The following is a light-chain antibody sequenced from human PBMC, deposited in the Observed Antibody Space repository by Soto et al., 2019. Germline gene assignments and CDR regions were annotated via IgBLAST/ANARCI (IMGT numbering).Light chain of an antibody. Sequence: DIVKTQSPDSLAVSLGERATINCKSSQSISYSSNKKNQLAWYQQKPGQPPQLLIYWASTRESGVPDRFTGSGSGTDFTLTISSLQAEDVAVYYCQQYHSSPVTFGQGTRLEIK. CDR1: QSISYSSNKKNQ. CDR3: QQYHSSPVT. CDR2: WAS. J-gene: IGKJ5*01. V-gene: IGKV4-1*01.